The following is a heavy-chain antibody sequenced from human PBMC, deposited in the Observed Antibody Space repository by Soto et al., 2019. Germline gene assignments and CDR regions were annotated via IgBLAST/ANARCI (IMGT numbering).Heavy chain of an antibody. V-gene: IGHV4-39*01. CDR3: ARLQLAPPDY. D-gene: IGHD6-13*01. CDR2: TYYSGST. J-gene: IGHJ4*02. Sequence: SETLSLTCTVSGDSISSSRYYWGWIRHPPGKGLEWIATTYYSGSTYSNPSLKSRVTISLDMSKIQFSLKLSSVTAADTAVYYCARLQLAPPDYWGQGTLVTVS. CDR1: GDSISSSRYY.